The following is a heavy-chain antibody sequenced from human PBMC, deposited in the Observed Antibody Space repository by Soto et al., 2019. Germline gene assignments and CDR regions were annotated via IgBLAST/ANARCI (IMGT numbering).Heavy chain of an antibody. V-gene: IGHV3-23*01. CDR2: ITGSGGGT. D-gene: IGHD6-13*01. CDR1: GFTFSNYA. J-gene: IGHJ4*02. CDR3: AKRSLTAAGFDY. Sequence: VQLLESGGRLVQPGGSLRLSCAASGFTFSNYAMIWVRQSPGQGLEWVSVITGSGGGTYFVDSVKGRFTISRDNSKNTVYLQMNSLRAEDTAVYYCAKRSLTAAGFDYWGPGTLVTVSS.